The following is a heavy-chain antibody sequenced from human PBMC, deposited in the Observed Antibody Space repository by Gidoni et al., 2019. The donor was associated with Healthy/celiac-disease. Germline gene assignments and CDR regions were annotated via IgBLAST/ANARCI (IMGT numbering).Heavy chain of an antibody. CDR2: IYTSGST. D-gene: IGHD3-3*01. V-gene: IGHV4-61*02. CDR1: GGSLSSGSYY. CDR3: ARDRNTIFGVVNLDY. Sequence: QVQLQESGPGLVKPSPTLSLTCTVPGGSLSSGSYYWSWIRQPAGKGLEWIGRIYTSGSTNYNPSLKSRVTISVDTSKNQFSLKLSSVTAADTAVYYCARDRNTIFGVVNLDYWGQGTLVTVSS. J-gene: IGHJ4*02.